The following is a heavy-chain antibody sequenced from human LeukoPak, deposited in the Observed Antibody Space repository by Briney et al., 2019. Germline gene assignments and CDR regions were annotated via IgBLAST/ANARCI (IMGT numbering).Heavy chain of an antibody. J-gene: IGHJ6*02. D-gene: IGHD2-21*02. CDR2: ISSSSSYI. CDR3: ARVDIVVVTTSSYYGMDV. V-gene: IGHV3-21*01. CDR1: GFTFSSYS. Sequence: PGGSLRLSCAASGFTFSSYSTNWVRQAPGKGLEWVSSISSSSSYIYYADSVKGRFTISRDNAKNSLYLQMNSLRAEDTAVYYCARVDIVVVTTSSYYGMDVWGQGTTVTVSS.